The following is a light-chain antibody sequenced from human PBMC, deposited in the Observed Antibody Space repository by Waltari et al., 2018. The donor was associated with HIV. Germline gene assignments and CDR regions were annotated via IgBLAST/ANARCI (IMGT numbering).Light chain of an antibody. J-gene: IGLJ1*01. CDR3: TSYTSSSPCV. CDR2: EVS. V-gene: IGLV2-14*01. CDR1: NSDVGGYNY. Sequence: QSALTQPASVSGSPGQSITISCTGTNSDVGGYNYVSWYQQHPDRAPKLMIYEVSNRPAGVSNRFSGSKSGNTASLTISGLQAEDEADYYCTSYTSSSPCVFGTGTKVTVL.